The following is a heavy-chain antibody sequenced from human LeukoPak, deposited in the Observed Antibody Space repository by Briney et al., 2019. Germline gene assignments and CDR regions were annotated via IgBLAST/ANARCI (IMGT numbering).Heavy chain of an antibody. CDR2: IRGSDGRT. D-gene: IGHD3-10*01. Sequence: GASLRLSCAASGFTFDTYGMTWVRQAPGKGLEWVSGIRGSDGRTYYADSVKGRFTISKDNSKNTLYLQMNSLRAEDTAVYYCAKGGSLDCWGRGTLVTVSS. V-gene: IGHV3-23*01. J-gene: IGHJ4*02. CDR1: GFTFDTYG. CDR3: AKGGSLDC.